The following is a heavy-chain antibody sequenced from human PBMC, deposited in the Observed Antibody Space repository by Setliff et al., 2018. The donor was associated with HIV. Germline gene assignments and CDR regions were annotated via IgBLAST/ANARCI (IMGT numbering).Heavy chain of an antibody. V-gene: IGHV3-53*05. CDR3: ARDCRVGWVFTYGMDV. CDR1: GFTFSSNY. Sequence: PGGSLRLSCAASGFTFSSNYMSWVSQAPGKGLEWVSVIYSGGSTYYADSVKGRFTISRDNSKNTLYLQMNSLRTEDTAVYYCARDCRVGWVFTYGMDVWGQGTLFTVSS. J-gene: IGHJ6*02. CDR2: IYSGGST. D-gene: IGHD6-13*01.